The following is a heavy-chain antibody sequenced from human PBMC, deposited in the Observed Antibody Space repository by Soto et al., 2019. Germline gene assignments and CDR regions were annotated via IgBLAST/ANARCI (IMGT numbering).Heavy chain of an antibody. CDR2: INSDGSST. Sequence: VGSLRLSCAASGFTFSSYWMSWARQAPGKGLVWVSRINSDGSSTSYADSVKGRFTISRDNAKNTLYLQMNSLRAEDTAVYYCARDPIAAAGTSFDYWGQGTLVTVSS. V-gene: IGHV3-74*01. J-gene: IGHJ4*02. CDR3: ARDPIAAAGTSFDY. D-gene: IGHD6-13*01. CDR1: GFTFSSYW.